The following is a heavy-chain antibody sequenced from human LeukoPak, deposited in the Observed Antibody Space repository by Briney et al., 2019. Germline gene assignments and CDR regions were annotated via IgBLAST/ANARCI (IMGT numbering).Heavy chain of an antibody. V-gene: IGHV3-30*18. CDR1: GFTFSSYG. Sequence: GGSLRLSCAASGFTFSSYGMHWVRQAPGKGLEWVAVISYDGSNKYYADSVKGRFTISRDNSKNTLYLQMNSLRAEDTAVYYCAKESPIAAGTPPLDYWGQGTLVTVSS. J-gene: IGHJ4*02. D-gene: IGHD6-13*01. CDR3: AKESPIAAGTPPLDY. CDR2: ISYDGSNK.